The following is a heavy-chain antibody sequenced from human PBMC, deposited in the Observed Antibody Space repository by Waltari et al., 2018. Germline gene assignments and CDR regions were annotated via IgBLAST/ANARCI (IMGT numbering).Heavy chain of an antibody. D-gene: IGHD3-22*01. V-gene: IGHV1-69-2*01. CDR3: ATFVHDYYDSSGYYGY. Sequence: VQLVQSGAEVKKPGSSVKVSCKASGGTFSSYAISWVQQAPGKGLAWMGGVDPEEGETINEEKCQGRVTITADTSTDTADMELSSLRSEDTAVYYCATFVHDYYDSSGYYGYWGQGTLVTVSS. J-gene: IGHJ4*02. CDR1: GGTFSSYA. CDR2: VDPEEGET.